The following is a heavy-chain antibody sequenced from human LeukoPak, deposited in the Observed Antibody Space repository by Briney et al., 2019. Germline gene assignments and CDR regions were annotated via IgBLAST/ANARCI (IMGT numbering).Heavy chain of an antibody. CDR2: ISSSSSTI. CDR1: GFTFSSYS. J-gene: IGHJ5*02. D-gene: IGHD5-24*01. Sequence: HPGGSLRLSCAASGFTFSSYSMNWVRQAPGKGLEWVSYISSSSSTIYYADSVKGRFTISRDNAKNSLYLQMNSLRAEDTAVYYCARDLWEMATTDPPWGQGTLVTVSS. V-gene: IGHV3-48*01. CDR3: ARDLWEMATTDPP.